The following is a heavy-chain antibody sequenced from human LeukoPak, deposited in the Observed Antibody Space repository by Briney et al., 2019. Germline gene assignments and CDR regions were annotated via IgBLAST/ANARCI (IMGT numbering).Heavy chain of an antibody. CDR3: VRGPYGSSISNWFDP. J-gene: IGHJ5*02. V-gene: IGHV4-59*01. CDR1: GGSITGYS. D-gene: IGHD3-10*01. CDR2: IYYNGDT. Sequence: SESLSLTCSVSGGSITGYSWSWIRQTPGKGLEWIGYIYYNGDTHYNPSLNSRLSMSVDTPNKQFSLNLRSVTAADTAVYYCVRGPYGSSISNWFDPWGQGLLVTVSS.